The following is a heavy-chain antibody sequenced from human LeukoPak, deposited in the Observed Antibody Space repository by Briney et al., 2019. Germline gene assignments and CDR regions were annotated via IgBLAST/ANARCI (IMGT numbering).Heavy chain of an antibody. J-gene: IGHJ4*02. D-gene: IGHD2-2*02. Sequence: GGSLRLSCAASGFTFSDFVMSWVRQAPGNGLEWVSTIVASGDYTYDADSVKGRFTISRDNSRNTLYLQMSSLRAEDTAIYYCARVSTSCYIGRSFDNWGQGTLVTVSS. CDR1: GFTFSDFV. CDR3: ARVSTSCYIGRSFDN. CDR2: IVASGDYT. V-gene: IGHV3-23*01.